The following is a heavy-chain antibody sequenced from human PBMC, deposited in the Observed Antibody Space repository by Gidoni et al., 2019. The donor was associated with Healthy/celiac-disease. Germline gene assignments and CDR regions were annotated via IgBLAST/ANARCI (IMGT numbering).Heavy chain of an antibody. CDR1: GFHFSSYA. CDR3: AKAPYYDFWSGYYIGGVWFDP. D-gene: IGHD3-3*01. CDR2: ISGSGGST. J-gene: IGHJ5*02. Sequence: EVQLLESGGGLVQPGGSLRLSCAASGFHFSSYAMSWVRQAPGKGLEWVSAISGSGGSTYYADSVKGRFTISRDNSKNTLYLQMNSLRAEDTAVYYCAKAPYYDFWSGYYIGGVWFDPWGQGTLVTVSS. V-gene: IGHV3-23*01.